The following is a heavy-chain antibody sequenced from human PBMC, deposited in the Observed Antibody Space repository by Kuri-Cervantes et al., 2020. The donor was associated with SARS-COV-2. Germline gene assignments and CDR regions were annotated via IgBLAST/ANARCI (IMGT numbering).Heavy chain of an antibody. Sequence: GSLRLSCTVSGGSIGSSHYWGWIRQPPGKGLEWIGSIRNGGSTYFNPSLKRRVSISVDTSKNHVSLRLTSVTAADTAVYFCARLEWRYDYWGQGTLVTVSS. D-gene: IGHD5-12*01. CDR2: IRNGGST. J-gene: IGHJ4*02. CDR3: ARLEWRYDY. V-gene: IGHV4-39*01. CDR1: GGSIGSSHY.